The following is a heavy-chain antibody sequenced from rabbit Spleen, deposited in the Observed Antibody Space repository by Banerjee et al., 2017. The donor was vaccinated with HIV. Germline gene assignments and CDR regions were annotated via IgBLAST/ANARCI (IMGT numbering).Heavy chain of an antibody. Sequence: QSLEESGGDLVKPGASLTLTCTASGFSFSAGYYMCWVRQAPGKGLEWIACIGAGSSGSTYYASWAKGRFTISKTSSTTVTLQMTSLTVADTATYFCARDSGSSFSSYGMDLWGPGTLVTVS. CDR1: GFSFSAGYY. D-gene: IGHD8-1*01. CDR2: IGAGSSGST. J-gene: IGHJ6*01. CDR3: ARDSGSSFSSYGMDL. V-gene: IGHV1S40*01.